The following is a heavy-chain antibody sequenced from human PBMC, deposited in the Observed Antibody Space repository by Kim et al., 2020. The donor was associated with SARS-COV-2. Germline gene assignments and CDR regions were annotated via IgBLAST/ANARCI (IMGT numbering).Heavy chain of an antibody. Sequence: GGSLRLSCAASGFTFSSYSMNWVRQAPGKGLEWVSYISSSSSTIYYADSVKGRFTISRDNAKNSLYLQMNSLRDEDTAVYYCARELLPVGFGDPGVDYWGQGTLVTVSS. D-gene: IGHD3-10*01. CDR1: GFTFSSYS. J-gene: IGHJ4*02. CDR2: ISSSSSTI. CDR3: ARELLPVGFGDPGVDY. V-gene: IGHV3-48*02.